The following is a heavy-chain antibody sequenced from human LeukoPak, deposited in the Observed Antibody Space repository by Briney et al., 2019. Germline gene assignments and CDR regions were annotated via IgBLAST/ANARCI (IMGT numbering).Heavy chain of an antibody. CDR3: ARDVEFVTSGRHYDRLDC. Sequence: GGSLRLSCAASGFTFSSYYMIWVRQTPGKGPEWVANINQDGSVTHYVDSVRGRFTISRDNDRNSLYLQMNSLRAEDTAVYYCARDVEFVTSGRHYDRLDCWGQGTLVIASS. V-gene: IGHV3-7*01. CDR2: INQDGSVT. CDR1: GFTFSSYY. D-gene: IGHD5-12*01. J-gene: IGHJ4*02.